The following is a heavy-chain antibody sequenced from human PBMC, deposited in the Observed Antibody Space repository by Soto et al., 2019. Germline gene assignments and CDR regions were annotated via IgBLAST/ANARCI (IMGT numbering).Heavy chain of an antibody. CDR3: ARGSYYYGSGSYYFDY. V-gene: IGHV4-30-2*01. D-gene: IGHD3-10*01. J-gene: IGHJ4*02. Sequence: SETLSLTCAVSCGSISSGGYSWSWIRQPPGKGLEWIGYIYHSGSTYYNPSLKSRVTISVDRSNNQFSLKLSSVTAADTAVYYCARGSYYYGSGSYYFDYWGQGTLVKVSS. CDR1: CGSISSGGYS. CDR2: IYHSGST.